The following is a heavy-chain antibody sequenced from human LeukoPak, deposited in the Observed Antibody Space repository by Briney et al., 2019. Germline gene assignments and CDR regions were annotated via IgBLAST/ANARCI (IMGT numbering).Heavy chain of an antibody. Sequence: SETLSLTCAVSGGSISSSNWWSWVRQPPGKGLEWIGEIYHSGSTNYNPSPKSRVTISVDKSKNQFSLKLSSVTAADTAVYYCARDGGDILTGYAFGIWGQGTMVTVSS. J-gene: IGHJ3*02. CDR2: IYHSGST. D-gene: IGHD3-9*01. CDR3: ARDGGDILTGYAFGI. V-gene: IGHV4-4*02. CDR1: GGSISSSNW.